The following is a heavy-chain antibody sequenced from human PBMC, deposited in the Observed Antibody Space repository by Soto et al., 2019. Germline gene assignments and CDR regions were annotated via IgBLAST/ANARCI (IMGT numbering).Heavy chain of an antibody. CDR3: ARGSSTVTTYWFDP. J-gene: IGHJ5*02. CDR2: IYYSGST. CDR1: GGSVSSGSYY. D-gene: IGHD4-17*01. Sequence: SETLSLTCTVSGGSVSSGSYYWSWIRQPPGKGLEWIGYIYYSGSTNYNPSLKSRVTISVDTSKNQFSLKLSSVTAADTAVYYCARGSSTVTTYWFDPWGQGTLVTVSS. V-gene: IGHV4-61*01.